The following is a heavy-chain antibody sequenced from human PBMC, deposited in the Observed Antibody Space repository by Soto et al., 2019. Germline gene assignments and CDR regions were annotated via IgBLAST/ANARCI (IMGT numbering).Heavy chain of an antibody. D-gene: IGHD3-22*01. V-gene: IGHV3-7*04. CDR3: ARGYASSAHNYFDE. J-gene: IGHJ4*01. CDR1: GFAFSSYW. Sequence: GGSLRLSCAGSGFAFSSYWMSWVRQSPGKGLEWVANIKRDGSEKYYVDSVKGRFTISRDNAKSSLYLQMNSLRAEDTAVYYLARGYASSAHNYFDEWGYGTL. CDR2: IKRDGSEK.